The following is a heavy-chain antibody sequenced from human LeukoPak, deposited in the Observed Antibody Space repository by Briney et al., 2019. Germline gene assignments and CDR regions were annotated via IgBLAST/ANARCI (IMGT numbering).Heavy chain of an antibody. CDR1: GFTFSSYG. J-gene: IGHJ3*02. D-gene: IGHD2-2*01. CDR3: AKDLGTIVVVPAAIFFYCDAFDI. CDR2: ISGSGGST. Sequence: GGTLRLSCAASGFTFSSYGMSWVRQAPGKGLEWVSAISGSGGSTYYADSVKGRFTISRDNSKNTLYLQMNSLRAEDTAVYYCAKDLGTIVVVPAAIFFYCDAFDIWGQGTMVTVSS. V-gene: IGHV3-23*01.